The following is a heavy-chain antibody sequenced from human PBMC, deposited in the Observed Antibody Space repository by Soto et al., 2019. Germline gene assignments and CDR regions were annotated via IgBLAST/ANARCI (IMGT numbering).Heavy chain of an antibody. CDR3: ARVAPYYYDSSGYYYDAYWFDP. V-gene: IGHV3-74*01. J-gene: IGHJ5*02. CDR1: GFTFSSYW. Sequence: GGSLRLSCAASGFTFSSYWMHWVRQAPGKGLVWVSRINSDGSSTSYADSVKGRFTISRDNAKNTLYPQMNSLRAEDTAVYYCARVAPYYYDSSGYYYDAYWFDPWGQGTLVTVS. CDR2: INSDGSST. D-gene: IGHD3-22*01.